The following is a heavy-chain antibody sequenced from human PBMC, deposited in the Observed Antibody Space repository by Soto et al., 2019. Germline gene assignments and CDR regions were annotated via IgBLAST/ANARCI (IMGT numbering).Heavy chain of an antibody. CDR3: ASTGIRFLEWLWD. CDR2: INHSGST. Sequence: PSETLSLTCAVYGGSFSGYYWSWIRQPPGKGLEWIGEINHSGSTNYNPSLKSRVTISVDTSKNQFSLKLSSVTAADTAVYYCASTGIRFLEWLWDWGQGTLVTVSS. CDR1: GGSFSGYY. J-gene: IGHJ4*02. D-gene: IGHD3-3*01. V-gene: IGHV4-34*01.